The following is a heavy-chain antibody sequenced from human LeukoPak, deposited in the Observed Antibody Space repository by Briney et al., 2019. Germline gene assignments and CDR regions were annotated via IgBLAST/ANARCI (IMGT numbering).Heavy chain of an antibody. CDR2: MNPNSGNT. CDR3: ARGSLLYGSNSGVDY. D-gene: IGHD4-23*01. CDR1: GGTFSNYA. J-gene: IGHJ4*02. Sequence: ASVKVSCKASGGTFSNYAISWVRQATGQGLEWMGWMNPNSGNTGYAQKFQGRVTMTRNTSISTAYMELSSLRSGDTAVYYCARGSLLYGSNSGVDYWGQGTLVTVSS. V-gene: IGHV1-8*02.